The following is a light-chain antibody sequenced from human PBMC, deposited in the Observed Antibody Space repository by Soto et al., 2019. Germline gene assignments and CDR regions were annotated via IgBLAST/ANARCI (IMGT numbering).Light chain of an antibody. Sequence: EIVLTQSPGTLSLSPGERATLSCRASQSVSSNYLAWYQQKPGQAPRLLISGASGRATDIPDRFSGSGSGTDFTLTINRLEPEDFAVYYCQQYGSSPETFGQGTKVEIK. CDR2: GAS. J-gene: IGKJ1*01. CDR3: QQYGSSPET. CDR1: QSVSSNY. V-gene: IGKV3-20*01.